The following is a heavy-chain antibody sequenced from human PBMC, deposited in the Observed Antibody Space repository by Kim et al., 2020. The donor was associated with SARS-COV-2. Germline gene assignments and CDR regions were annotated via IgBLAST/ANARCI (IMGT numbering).Heavy chain of an antibody. CDR1: GFTLSERY. CDR2: LRNKANGDTT. Sequence: GGSLRLSCAVSGFTLSERYMDWVRQAPGKGLEWVARLRNKANGDTTDYAASVKGRFTISRDDSKNELYLQMNSLNNEDTAIYYCARDGAKWGWDLWGQGT. D-gene: IGHD7-27*01. V-gene: IGHV3-72*01. J-gene: IGHJ5*02. CDR3: ARDGAKWGWDL.